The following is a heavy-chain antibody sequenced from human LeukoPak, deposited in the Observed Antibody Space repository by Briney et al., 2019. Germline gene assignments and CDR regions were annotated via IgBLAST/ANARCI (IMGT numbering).Heavy chain of an antibody. CDR3: AKVGVLTFGFDY. D-gene: IGHD4/OR15-4a*01. J-gene: IGHJ4*02. CDR2: ISGSGGST. V-gene: IGHV3-23*01. CDR1: GFTFSSYA. Sequence: PGGSLRLSCAASGFTFSSYAMSWVRQAPGKGLEWVSAISGSGGSTYYADSVKGRFTISRDNSKNTLYLQMNSLRAEATAVYYCAKVGVLTFGFDYWGQGTLVTVSS.